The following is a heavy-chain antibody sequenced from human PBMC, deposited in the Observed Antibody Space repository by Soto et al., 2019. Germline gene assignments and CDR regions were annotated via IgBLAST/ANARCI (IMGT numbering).Heavy chain of an antibody. CDR3: ARDGSIAAAGRYKPLDY. V-gene: IGHV3-30-3*01. CDR2: ISYDGSNK. CDR1: GFTFSSYA. Sequence: QVQLVESGGGVVQPGRSLRLSCAASGFTFSSYAMHWVRQAPGKGLEWVAVISYDGSNKYYADYVKGRVTISRDDSKNTLYLQMNSLRAEDTAVYYCARDGSIAAAGRYKPLDYWGQGTLVTVSS. J-gene: IGHJ4*02. D-gene: IGHD6-13*01.